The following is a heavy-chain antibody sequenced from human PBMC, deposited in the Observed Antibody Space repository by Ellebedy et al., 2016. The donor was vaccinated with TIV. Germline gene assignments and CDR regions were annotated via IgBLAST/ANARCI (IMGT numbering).Heavy chain of an antibody. Sequence: GESLKISCAASGFTFSNHGIHWVRQAPGKGLEWVALISYDGSDKYYADSVKGRFTISRDNSKNTLYLQMNSLRAEDTAVYYCAKAFAPQIAAAGFDYWGQGTLVTVSS. CDR1: GFTFSNHG. CDR3: AKAFAPQIAAAGFDY. D-gene: IGHD6-13*01. V-gene: IGHV3-30*18. CDR2: ISYDGSDK. J-gene: IGHJ4*02.